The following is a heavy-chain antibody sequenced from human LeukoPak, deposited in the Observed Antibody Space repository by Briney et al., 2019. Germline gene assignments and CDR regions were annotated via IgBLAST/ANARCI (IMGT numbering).Heavy chain of an antibody. CDR2: IHYSGST. CDR1: GGSISSYY. CDR3: ARHSSATFYFDY. V-gene: IGHV4-59*08. D-gene: IGHD3-22*01. Sequence: SETLSLTCTVSGGSISSYYWSWIRQPPGKGLEWIGYIHYSGSTNYNPTLKSRVTISVDTSKNQFSLKLSSVTAADTAVYYCARHSSATFYFDYWGQGTLVTVSS. J-gene: IGHJ4*02.